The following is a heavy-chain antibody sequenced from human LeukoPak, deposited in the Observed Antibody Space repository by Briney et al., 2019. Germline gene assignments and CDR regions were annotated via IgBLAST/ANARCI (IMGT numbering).Heavy chain of an antibody. V-gene: IGHV3-23*05. CDR2: IDKTTYPT. CDR3: AKFEGAPTPGWFNDY. J-gene: IGHJ4*02. CDR1: EFIFSDYA. Sequence: GGSLRLSCAASEFIFSDYAMGWVRQAPGKGLEGVSTIDKTTYPTFYADSVRGRFTISRDNSKNTLYLQINTLRTEHTPVYFCAKFEGAPTPGWFNDYWGQGILVTVSS. D-gene: IGHD6-19*01.